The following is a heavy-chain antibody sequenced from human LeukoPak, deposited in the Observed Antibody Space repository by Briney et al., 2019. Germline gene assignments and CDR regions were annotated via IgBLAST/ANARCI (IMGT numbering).Heavy chain of an antibody. Sequence: GASVKVSCKASVYTFTSYGISWVRPAPGQGLEWMGWISAYNGNTNYAQKLQGRVTMTTDTSTSTAYMELRSLRSDDTVVYYCARDLILFSSGWSKENWFDPWGQGTLVTVSS. CDR1: VYTFTSYG. CDR2: ISAYNGNT. V-gene: IGHV1-18*01. J-gene: IGHJ5*02. D-gene: IGHD6-19*01. CDR3: ARDLILFSSGWSKENWFDP.